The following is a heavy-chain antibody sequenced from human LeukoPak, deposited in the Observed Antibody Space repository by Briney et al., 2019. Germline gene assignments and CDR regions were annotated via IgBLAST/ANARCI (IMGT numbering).Heavy chain of an antibody. J-gene: IGHJ3*02. Sequence: SVKVSCKASGGTFSSYAISWVRQAPGQGLEWMGRIIPILGIANYAQKFQGRVTMTRDTSISTACMELSRLRSDDTAVYYCARGFKSSWGLRRDAFDIWGQGTMVTVSS. CDR3: ARGFKSSWGLRRDAFDI. CDR2: IIPILGIA. CDR1: GGTFSSYA. D-gene: IGHD2-21*01. V-gene: IGHV1-69*04.